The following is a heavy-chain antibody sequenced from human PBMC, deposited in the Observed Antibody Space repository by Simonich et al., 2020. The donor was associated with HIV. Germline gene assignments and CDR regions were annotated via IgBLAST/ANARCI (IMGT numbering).Heavy chain of an antibody. V-gene: IGHV1-18*01. J-gene: IGHJ4*02. CDR3: ARGNPFYDY. D-gene: IGHD3-16*01. Sequence: QVQLMKSGAEVKKPGASVKVSCKASGYTFTNYVFSWVRQAPGQGLEWMGWIRTYNGNTNYTQKLQGRVTMTTDTSTSTAYMELRSLRSDDTAVYYCARGNPFYDYWGQGTLVTVSS. CDR2: IRTYNGNT. CDR1: GYTFTNYV.